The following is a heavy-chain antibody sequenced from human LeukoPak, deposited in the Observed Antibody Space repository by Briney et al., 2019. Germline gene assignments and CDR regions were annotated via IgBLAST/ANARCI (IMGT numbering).Heavy chain of an antibody. CDR2: IYYSGST. CDR1: GGSISSYY. Sequence: PSETLSLTCTVSGGSISSYYWSWIRQPPGKGLEWIGYIYYSGSTNYNPSLKSRVTISVDTSKNQFSLKLSSVTAADTAVYYCARSPYGDYAGYWGQGTLVTVSS. D-gene: IGHD4-17*01. J-gene: IGHJ4*02. V-gene: IGHV4-59*01. CDR3: ARSPYGDYAGY.